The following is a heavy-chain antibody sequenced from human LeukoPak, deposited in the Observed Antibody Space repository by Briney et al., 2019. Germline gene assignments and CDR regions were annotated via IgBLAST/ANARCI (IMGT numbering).Heavy chain of an antibody. Sequence: GGSLRLTCAASGFTFSSYSMNWVRQAPGKGLEWVSSISSSSSYIYYADSVKGRFTISRDNAKNSLYLQMNSLRAEDTAVYYCARDELGELTMGNWFDPWGQGTLVTDSS. V-gene: IGHV3-21*01. D-gene: IGHD3-10*01. CDR3: ARDELGELTMGNWFDP. CDR1: GFTFSSYS. CDR2: ISSSSSYI. J-gene: IGHJ5*02.